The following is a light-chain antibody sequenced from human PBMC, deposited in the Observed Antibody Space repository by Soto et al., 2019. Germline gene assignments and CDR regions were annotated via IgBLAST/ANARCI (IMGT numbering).Light chain of an antibody. V-gene: IGKV3-20*01. Sequence: ENVLTQSPGTLSLSPGERATLSCRASQSVSGNYLAWYQHKPGQAPRLLIYGASSRATGIADRFSGSGSRTDFTVSISELAPEDFAVYYCHQYGSSPLPGGSPLPFGGGTKVEIK. CDR1: QSVSGNY. CDR3: HQYGSSPLPGGSPLP. CDR2: GAS. J-gene: IGKJ4*01.